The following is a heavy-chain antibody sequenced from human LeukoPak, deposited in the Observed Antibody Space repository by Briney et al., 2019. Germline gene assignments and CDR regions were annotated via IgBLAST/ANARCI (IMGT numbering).Heavy chain of an antibody. V-gene: IGHV4-59*01. CDR2: IYYSGST. Sequence: PSETLSLTCTVSGGSISSYYWSWIRQPPGKGLEWMGYIYYSGSTNYNPSLKSRVTISVDTSKNQFSLKLSSVTAADTAVYYCARLARAGLYYYYGMDVWGQGTTVTVSS. J-gene: IGHJ6*02. D-gene: IGHD3-10*01. CDR1: GGSISSYY. CDR3: ARLARAGLYYYYGMDV.